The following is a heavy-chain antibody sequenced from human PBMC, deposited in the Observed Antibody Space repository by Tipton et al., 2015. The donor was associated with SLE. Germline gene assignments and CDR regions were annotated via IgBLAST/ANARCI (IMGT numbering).Heavy chain of an antibody. Sequence: SLRLSCAASGFTFSDYYMSWIRQAPGKGLEWVSYISSSSSYTNYADSVKGRFTISRDNAKNSLYLQMNSLRAEDTAVYYCAKDQGGGSSYFDYWGQGTLVTVSS. V-gene: IGHV3-11*06. D-gene: IGHD2-15*01. CDR2: ISSSSSYT. J-gene: IGHJ4*02. CDR1: GFTFSDYY. CDR3: AKDQGGGSSYFDY.